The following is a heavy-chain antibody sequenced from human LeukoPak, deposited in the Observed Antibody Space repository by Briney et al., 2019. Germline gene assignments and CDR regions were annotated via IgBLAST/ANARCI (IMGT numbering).Heavy chain of an antibody. Sequence: SETLSLTCTVSGDSISNNHWSWIRQPPGKGLEWIGYISYTGSTNYNPSLKSRLTISVDTSKNHFSLTLTSVTAADTALYYCARHIYPEGSPFDSWGQGTLVTVSS. V-gene: IGHV4-59*08. CDR2: ISYTGST. CDR1: GDSISNNH. D-gene: IGHD3-10*01. CDR3: ARHIYPEGSPFDS. J-gene: IGHJ4*02.